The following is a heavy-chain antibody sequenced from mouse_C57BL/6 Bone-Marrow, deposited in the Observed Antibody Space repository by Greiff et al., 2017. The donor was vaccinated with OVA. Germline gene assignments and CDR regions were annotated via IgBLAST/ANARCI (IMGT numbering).Heavy chain of an antibody. D-gene: IGHD2-5*01. CDR3: ARNAYYSNYDYYAMDY. V-gene: IGHV3-6*01. J-gene: IGHJ4*01. CDR2: ISYDGSN. CDR1: GYSITSGYY. Sequence: EVQLQESGPGLVKPSPSLSLTCSVSGYSITSGYYWNWIRQFPGNKLEWMGYISYDGSNNYNPSLKNRISITRDTSKNQFFLKLNSVTTEDTATYYCARNAYYSNYDYYAMDYWGQGTSVTVSS.